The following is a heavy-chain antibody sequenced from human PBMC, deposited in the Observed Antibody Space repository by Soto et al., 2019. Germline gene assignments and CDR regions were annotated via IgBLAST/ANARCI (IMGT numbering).Heavy chain of an antibody. D-gene: IGHD2-2*01. CDR1: GFTFSTYA. V-gene: IGHV3-23*01. Sequence: EVQLLESGGGLVQTGGSLRLSCAASGFTFSTYAMSWVRQAPGKGLEWVSTISGSADATFYADSVKGRFAIFRDNSRTMFYLQMNSLRAGDTAVYYCAKGGDGYCSTTSCLFHFDYWGPGTLATVSS. CDR2: ISGSADAT. J-gene: IGHJ4*02. CDR3: AKGGDGYCSTTSCLFHFDY.